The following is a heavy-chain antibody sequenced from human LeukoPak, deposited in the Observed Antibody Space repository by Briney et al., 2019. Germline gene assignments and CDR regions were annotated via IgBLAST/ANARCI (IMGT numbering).Heavy chain of an antibody. J-gene: IGHJ5*01. D-gene: IGHD3-10*01. CDR3: ARGLPIISMLRGVKPSVMFDS. CDR1: GGSFSGYY. Sequence: PSETLSFTCAAYGGSFSGYYWSWIRQPPGKGLEWIGEINHSGSTNYNPSLKSRLTISIDTSKNQFALRLSSVTAADTAVYYCARGLPIISMLRGVKPSVMFDSWGQGTLVTVSS. CDR2: INHSGST. V-gene: IGHV4-34*01.